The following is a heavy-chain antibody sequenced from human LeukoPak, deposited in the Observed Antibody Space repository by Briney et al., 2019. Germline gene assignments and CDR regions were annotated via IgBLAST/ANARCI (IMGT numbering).Heavy chain of an antibody. V-gene: IGHV4-61*02. D-gene: IGHD3-22*01. J-gene: IGHJ4*02. CDR2: IYTSGST. CDR1: GGSISSGSYY. CDR3: ARSDWYSGYYSN. Sequence: SQTLSLTCTDSGGSISSGSYYWSWIRQPAGKGLEWIGRIYTSGSTNYNPSLKSRVTISVDTSKNQFSLKLSSVTAADTAVYYCARSDWYSGYYSNWGQGTLVTVSS.